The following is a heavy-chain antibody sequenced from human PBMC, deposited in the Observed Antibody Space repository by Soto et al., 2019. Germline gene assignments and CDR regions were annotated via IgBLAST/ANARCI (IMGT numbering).Heavy chain of an antibody. V-gene: IGHV1-18*01. Sequence: ASVKVSFKASGYAFTSYGISWVRQAPGQGLEWMGWISAYNGNTNYAQKLQGRVTMTTDTSTSTAYMELRSLRSDDTAVYYCARAIAVAGIDYWGQRTLVTVSS. CDR3: ARAIAVAGIDY. D-gene: IGHD6-19*01. CDR1: GYAFTSYG. J-gene: IGHJ4*02. CDR2: ISAYNGNT.